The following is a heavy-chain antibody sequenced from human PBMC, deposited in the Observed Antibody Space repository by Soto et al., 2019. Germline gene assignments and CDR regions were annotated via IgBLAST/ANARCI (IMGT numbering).Heavy chain of an antibody. J-gene: IGHJ5*02. D-gene: IGHD2-8*02. Sequence: QAQLVESGGGVVQPGGSLRLSCVASGFSLYSYVIHWVRQTPGKGLQWVAVISIDGTRTYYAHSVKGRFTVSRDNSKNTQYLQMYGLTIEDTAIYYCVTDLVSTDLDPCGQGTLVTVSS. CDR2: ISIDGTRT. CDR3: VTDLVSTDLDP. V-gene: IGHV3-30*01. CDR1: GFSLYSYV.